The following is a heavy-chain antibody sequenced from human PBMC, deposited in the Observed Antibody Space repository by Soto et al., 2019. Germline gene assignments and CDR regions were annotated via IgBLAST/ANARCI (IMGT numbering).Heavy chain of an antibody. J-gene: IGHJ3*02. CDR2: IKPDGSGK. CDR1: GVILSRYW. V-gene: IGHV3-7*01. CDR3: TSNIYYDFWSGYYAFDI. D-gene: IGHD3-3*01. Sequence: EVQLVESGGGFVQPGGSLRLSCVGSGVILSRYWMSWVRQAPGKGLEWVANIKPDGSGKYYVDSVKGRFTISRDNAKNSLYLQMNSLRAEDTAVYYCTSNIYYDFWSGYYAFDIWGQGTMVTVSS.